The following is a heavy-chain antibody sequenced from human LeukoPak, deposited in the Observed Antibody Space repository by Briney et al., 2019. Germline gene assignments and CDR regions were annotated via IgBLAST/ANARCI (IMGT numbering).Heavy chain of an antibody. CDR3: AKAGNKWLGELHWFAP. CDR1: GYTFTDYY. CDR2: INPNSGAT. Sequence: ASVKVSCKASGYTFTDYYIHWLRQAPGQGLEWVAWINPNSGATNYAQNFQGRVTVTRDMSIRTVYMDLTRLKSDDTAVYYCAKAGNKWLGELHWFAPWGQGTLVTASS. D-gene: IGHD3-10*01. V-gene: IGHV1-2*02. J-gene: IGHJ5*02.